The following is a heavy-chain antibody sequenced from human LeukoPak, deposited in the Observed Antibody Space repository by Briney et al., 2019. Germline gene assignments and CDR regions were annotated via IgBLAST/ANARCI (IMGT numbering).Heavy chain of an antibody. CDR1: GFTFSSYE. J-gene: IGHJ6*03. D-gene: IGHD4-23*01. CDR2: ISSSGSTI. V-gene: IGHV3-48*03. CDR3: ARDGDTVLTRGYYYYMDV. Sequence: GGSLRLSCAASGFTFSSYEMNWVRQAPGKGLEWVSYISSSGSTIYYADSVKGRFTISRDNAENSLYLQMNSLRAEDTALYYCARDGDTVLTRGYYYYMDVWGKGTTVTVSS.